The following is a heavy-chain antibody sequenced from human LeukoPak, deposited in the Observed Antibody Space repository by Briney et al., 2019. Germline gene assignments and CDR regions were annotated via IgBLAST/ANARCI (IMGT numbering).Heavy chain of an antibody. J-gene: IGHJ4*02. Sequence: GGSLRLSCAASGFTFSSYWMSWVRQAPGKGLEWVANIKQDGSEKNYVDSVKGRFTISRDNAKSSLDLQMNSLRAEDTAVYYCARAGGYASSWAYWGQGTLVTVSS. CDR3: ARAGGYASSWAY. CDR1: GFTFSSYW. V-gene: IGHV3-7*01. D-gene: IGHD5-12*01. CDR2: IKQDGSEK.